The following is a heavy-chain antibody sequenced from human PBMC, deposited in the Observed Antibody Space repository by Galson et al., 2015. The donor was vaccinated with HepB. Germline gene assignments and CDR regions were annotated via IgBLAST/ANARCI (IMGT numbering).Heavy chain of an antibody. CDR2: IRSKANSYAT. Sequence: SLRLSCAASGFTFSGSAMHWVRQASGKGLEWVGRIRSKANSYATAYAASVKGRFTISRDDSKNTAYLQMNSLKTEDTAVYYCTRLSIAARGWGQGTLVTVSS. CDR3: TRLSIAARG. V-gene: IGHV3-73*01. D-gene: IGHD6-6*01. J-gene: IGHJ4*02. CDR1: GFTFSGSA.